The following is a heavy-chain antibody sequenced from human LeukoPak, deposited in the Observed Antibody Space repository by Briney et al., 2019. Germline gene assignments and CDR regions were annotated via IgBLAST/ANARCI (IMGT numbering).Heavy chain of an antibody. Sequence: ASVKLSCKASGYTFTSYDINWVRQATGQGLEWMGWMNPNSGNTGYAQKFQGRVTMTRNTSISTAYMELSSLRSEDTAVYYCARGKSRIAAAILGYWGQGTLVTVSS. CDR3: ARGKSRIAAAILGY. V-gene: IGHV1-8*01. CDR2: MNPNSGNT. J-gene: IGHJ4*02. CDR1: GYTFTSYD. D-gene: IGHD6-13*01.